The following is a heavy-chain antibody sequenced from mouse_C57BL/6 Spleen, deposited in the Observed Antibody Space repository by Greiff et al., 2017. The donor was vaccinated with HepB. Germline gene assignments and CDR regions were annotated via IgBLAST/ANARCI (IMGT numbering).Heavy chain of an antibody. CDR2: IHPNSGST. V-gene: IGHV1-64*01. J-gene: IGHJ4*01. CDR3: ASSYYYGTIYYAMDY. CDR1: GYTFTSYW. D-gene: IGHD1-1*01. Sequence: QVQLQQPGAELVKPGASVKLSCKASGYTFTSYWMHWVKQRPGQGLEWIGMIHPNSGSTNYNEKFKSKATLTVDKSSSTAYMQLSSLTSDDSAVYYCASSYYYGTIYYAMDYWGQGTSVTVSS.